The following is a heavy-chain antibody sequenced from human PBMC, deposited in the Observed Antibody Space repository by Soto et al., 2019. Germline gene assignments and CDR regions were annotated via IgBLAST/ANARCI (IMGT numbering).Heavy chain of an antibody. CDR2: IGTAGDT. V-gene: IGHV3-13*01. CDR3: AREGHGWYSPGGYYYYGMDV. CDR1: GFTFSSYD. J-gene: IGHJ6*02. Sequence: GGSLRLSCAASGFTFSSYDMHWVRQATGKGLEWVSAIGTAGDTYYPGSVKGRFTISRENAKNSLYLQMNSLRAGDTAVYYCAREGHGWYSPGGYYYYGMDVWGQGTTVTVSS. D-gene: IGHD6-19*01.